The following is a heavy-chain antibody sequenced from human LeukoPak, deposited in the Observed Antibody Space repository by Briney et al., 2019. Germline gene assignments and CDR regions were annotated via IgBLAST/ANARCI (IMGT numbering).Heavy chain of an antibody. J-gene: IGHJ5*02. CDR2: INHSGST. CDR3: ARGPPWRRWFDP. D-gene: IGHD3-3*01. Sequence: GSLRLSCAASGFTFSSYAMSWVRQPPGKGLEWIGEINHSGSTNYNPSLKSRVTISVDTSKNQFSLKLSSVTAADTAVYYCARGPPWRRWFDPWGQGTLVTVSS. V-gene: IGHV4-34*01. CDR1: GFTFSSYA.